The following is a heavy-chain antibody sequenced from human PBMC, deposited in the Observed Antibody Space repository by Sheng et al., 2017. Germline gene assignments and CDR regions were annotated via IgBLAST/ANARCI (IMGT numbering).Heavy chain of an antibody. J-gene: IGHJ6*03. CDR2: ISSSSSYT. CDR3: ARDAQRVNCSGGSCHYYYYYYMDV. CDR1: GFTFSDYY. V-gene: IGHV3-11*05. D-gene: IGHD2-15*01. Sequence: QVQLVESGGGLVKPGGSLRLSCAASGFTFSDYYMSWIRQAPGKGLEWVSYISSSSSYTNYADSVKGRFTISRDNAKNSLYLQMNSLRAEDTAVYYCARDAQRVNCSGGSCHYYYYYYMDVWGKGTTVTVSS.